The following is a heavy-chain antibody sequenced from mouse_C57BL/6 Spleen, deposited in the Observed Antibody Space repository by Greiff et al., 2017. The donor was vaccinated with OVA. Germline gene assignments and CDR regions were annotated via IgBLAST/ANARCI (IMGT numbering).Heavy chain of an antibody. CDR2: INYDGSSN. J-gene: IGHJ2*01. CDR1: GFTFSDYY. CDR3: ARDRGGRRFDY. Sequence: EVQRVESEGGLVQPGSSLKLSCTASGFTFSDYYMAWVRQVPEKGLEWVAIINYDGSSNYYLDSLKSRFIISRDNAKNILYLQMSSLKSEDTATYYCARDRGGRRFDYWGQGTTLTVSS. V-gene: IGHV5-16*01. D-gene: IGHD1-1*02.